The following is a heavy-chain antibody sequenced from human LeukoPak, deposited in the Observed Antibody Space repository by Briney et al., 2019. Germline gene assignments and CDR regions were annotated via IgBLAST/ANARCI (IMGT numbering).Heavy chain of an antibody. CDR1: GFNVSSHL. J-gene: IGHJ4*02. CDR2: IYSSGRT. D-gene: IGHD3/OR15-3a*01. V-gene: IGHV3-53*01. CDR3: ARVDRDFWIFDH. Sequence: PGGSLRLSCVASGFNVSSHLMSWVRQAPGKGLEWVAVIYSSGRTHYADPVKGRFTISRENSKNTVFLQMNSLRVEDTAVYFCARVDRDFWIFDHWGQGALVPVSS.